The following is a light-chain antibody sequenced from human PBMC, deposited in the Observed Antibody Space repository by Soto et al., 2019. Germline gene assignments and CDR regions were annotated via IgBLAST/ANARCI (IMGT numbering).Light chain of an antibody. CDR3: QQYGSSTGT. CDR1: QSVSSGY. V-gene: IGKV3-20*01. J-gene: IGKJ1*01. Sequence: IELTQSPGTLSLSLGQRPTLPCRASQSVSSGYLAWYQQKPGQDHRLLSDGASSRATCIKDRGSGRGAGTDFTLTISRLETEDGAVDYGQQYGSSTGTFGQGTKVEIK. CDR2: GAS.